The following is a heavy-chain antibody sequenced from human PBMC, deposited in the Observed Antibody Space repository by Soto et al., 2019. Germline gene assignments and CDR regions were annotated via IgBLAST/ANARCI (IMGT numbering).Heavy chain of an antibody. Sequence: PGGSLRLSCAASGFTFSNYAMSWVRQAPGKGLEWVSFIYSSGSTYYADSVKGRFTISRDNSKNTLYLQMNSLRAEDTAVYYCVKAISGLGTDYWGQGTLVTVSS. CDR1: GFTFSNYA. D-gene: IGHD2-21*01. CDR2: IYSSGST. J-gene: IGHJ4*02. V-gene: IGHV3-23*05. CDR3: VKAISGLGTDY.